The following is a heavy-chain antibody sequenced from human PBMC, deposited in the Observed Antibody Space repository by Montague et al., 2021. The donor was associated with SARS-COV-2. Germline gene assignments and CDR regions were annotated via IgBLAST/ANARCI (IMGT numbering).Heavy chain of an antibody. CDR1: GGSISSSSYY. CDR3: ARRVTGTTVHYYYYGMDV. CDR2: IYYSGST. J-gene: IGHJ6*02. D-gene: IGHD1-20*01. V-gene: IGHV4-39*01. Sequence: SETLSLTCTVSGGSISSSSYYWGWIRQPPGKGLEWIGSIYYSGSTYYNPSLKSRVTTSVDTSKNQFSLKLSSVTAADTAVYYCARRVTGTTVHYYYYGMDVWGQGPTVTGSS.